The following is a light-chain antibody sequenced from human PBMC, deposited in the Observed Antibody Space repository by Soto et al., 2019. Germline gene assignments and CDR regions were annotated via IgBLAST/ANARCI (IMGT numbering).Light chain of an antibody. CDR1: QSVTNKY. CDR2: GSS. J-gene: IGKJ2*01. Sequence: EVVLTQAPGTLYLSPGERATLSCRASQSVTNKYLAWYQQKPGQAPRLLLFGSSDRATGIPDRFSGSGSGKDFTLTICGLEPEDFAAYYCQQYGSSPPYTFGQGTKLEI. V-gene: IGKV3-20*01. CDR3: QQYGSSPPYT.